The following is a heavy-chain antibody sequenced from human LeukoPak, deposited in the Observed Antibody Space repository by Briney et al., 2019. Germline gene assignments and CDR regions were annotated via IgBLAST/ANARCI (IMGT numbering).Heavy chain of an antibody. J-gene: IGHJ6*03. CDR2: ISSSSSYI. Sequence: AGGSLRLSCAASGFTFSSYAMSWVRQAPGKGLEWVSFISSSSSYIYYADSVKGRFTISRDNAKNSLYLQMNSLRAEDTAVYYCARSEMGYYNYYMDVWGKGTTVTISS. V-gene: IGHV3-21*01. CDR3: ARSEMGYYNYYMDV. D-gene: IGHD5-24*01. CDR1: GFTFSSYA.